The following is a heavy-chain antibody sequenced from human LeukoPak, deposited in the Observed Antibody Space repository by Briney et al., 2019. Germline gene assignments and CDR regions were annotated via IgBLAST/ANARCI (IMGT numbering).Heavy chain of an antibody. Sequence: GGSLRLSCAASGFTFSSYAMSWVRQAPGKGLDWVSAVSISGGSTYYADSVKGRFTISRDNSKNTLYLQMNSLRAEDTAVYYCASSSGSYFGYWGQGTLVTVSS. D-gene: IGHD1-26*01. V-gene: IGHV3-23*01. CDR1: GFTFSSYA. CDR3: ASSSGSYFGY. CDR2: VSISGGST. J-gene: IGHJ4*02.